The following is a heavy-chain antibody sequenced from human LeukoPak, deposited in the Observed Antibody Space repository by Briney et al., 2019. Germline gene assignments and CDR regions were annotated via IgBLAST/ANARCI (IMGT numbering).Heavy chain of an antibody. J-gene: IGHJ4*02. V-gene: IGHV1-2*02. Sequence: ASVKVSCKASGYTFTGYYMHWVRQAPGQGLEWMGWINPNSGGTNYAQKFQGRVTMTRDTSISTAYMELSRLRSDDTAVYYCARVYASGSYPIDYWGQGTLATVSS. CDR3: ARVYASGSYPIDY. CDR2: INPNSGGT. CDR1: GYTFTGYY. D-gene: IGHD3-10*01.